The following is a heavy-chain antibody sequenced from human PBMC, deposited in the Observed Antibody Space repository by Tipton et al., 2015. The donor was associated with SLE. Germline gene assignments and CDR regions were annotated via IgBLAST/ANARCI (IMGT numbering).Heavy chain of an antibody. CDR3: ARTLDALDI. V-gene: IGHV4-61*02. Sequence: TLSLTCTVSGVSISSDSYYWNWIRQPAGKGLEWIGRVYTSGSPYYNPSLQSRVVMSMDKSKNQFSLKLTAVTAADTAVYYCARTLDALDIWGQGKMVTVSP. J-gene: IGHJ3*02. CDR1: GVSISSDSYY. CDR2: VYTSGSP.